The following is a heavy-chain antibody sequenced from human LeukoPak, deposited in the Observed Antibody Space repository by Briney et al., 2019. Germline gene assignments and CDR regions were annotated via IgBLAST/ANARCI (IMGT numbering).Heavy chain of an antibody. CDR2: ISGYNGKT. D-gene: IGHD4-17*01. CDR3: ARDSGGYGDYEGWFDP. V-gene: IGHV1-18*01. Sequence: ASVKVSCKASGYTFNTYGITWVRQAPGQGLEWMGWISGYNGKTKYAQKLQDRVTMTTDTSTTTAYMELRSLRSDDTAVYYCARDSGGYGDYEGWFDPWGQGTLVTVSS. CDR1: GYTFNTYG. J-gene: IGHJ5*02.